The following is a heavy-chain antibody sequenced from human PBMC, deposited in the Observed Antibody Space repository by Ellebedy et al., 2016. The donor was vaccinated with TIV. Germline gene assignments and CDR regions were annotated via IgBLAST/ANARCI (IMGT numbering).Heavy chain of an antibody. V-gene: IGHV4-31*03. CDR1: GGSVGGVNSF. CDR2: ILYIGNT. D-gene: IGHD3-22*01. J-gene: IGHJ5*02. Sequence: SETLSLTXSVSGGSVGGVNSFWNWIRQRPGKGLEWIGYILYIGNTFYNPSLRSRVIISMDTSKSQVSLKLNSVTAADTAVSYCATSAHYSERSALDLWGQGTLVTVSS. CDR3: ATSAHYSERSALDL.